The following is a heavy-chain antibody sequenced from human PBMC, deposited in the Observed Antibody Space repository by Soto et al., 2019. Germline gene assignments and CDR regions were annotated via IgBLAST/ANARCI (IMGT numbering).Heavy chain of an antibody. CDR1: GFTFSSYG. V-gene: IGHV3-30*18. J-gene: IGHJ4*02. CDR2: ISYDGSNK. CDR3: AKDATYYDFWSGYFLAN. D-gene: IGHD3-3*01. Sequence: QVQLVESGGGVVQPGRSLRLSCAASGFTFSSYGMHWVRQAPGTGLEWVAVISYDGSNKYYAASVKGRFTISRDNSKNTLYLQMNSLRAEDTAVYYCAKDATYYDFWSGYFLANGGQGTLVTVSS.